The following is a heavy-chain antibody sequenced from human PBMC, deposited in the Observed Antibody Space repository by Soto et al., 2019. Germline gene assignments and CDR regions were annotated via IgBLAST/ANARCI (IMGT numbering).Heavy chain of an antibody. CDR3: ARSDTYDFWSGELYFQH. J-gene: IGHJ1*01. D-gene: IGHD3-3*01. V-gene: IGHV1-18*01. CDR2: ISTYNDDT. Sequence: QVQLVQSGTEVKKPGASVKVSCKASGYTFSNYGLTWVRQAPGQGLEWMGWISTYNDDTNYAQNLQGRVTMTTDTSTSTAYMELRSLRSDDTAVYYCARSDTYDFWSGELYFQHWGQGTLVAVSS. CDR1: GYTFSNYG.